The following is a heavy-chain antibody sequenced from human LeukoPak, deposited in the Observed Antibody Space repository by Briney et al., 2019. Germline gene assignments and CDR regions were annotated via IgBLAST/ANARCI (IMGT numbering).Heavy chain of an antibody. CDR1: GFTSDDYG. CDR3: AIPQDYYDSSGYYPQGFDI. CDR2: INWNGGST. J-gene: IGHJ3*02. Sequence: GGSLRLSCAASGFTSDDYGMSWVRQAPGKGLEWVSGINWNGGSTGYADSVKGRFTISRDNAKNSLYLQMNSLRAEDTALYYCAIPQDYYDSSGYYPQGFDIWAKGQWSPSLQ. V-gene: IGHV3-20*04. D-gene: IGHD3-22*01.